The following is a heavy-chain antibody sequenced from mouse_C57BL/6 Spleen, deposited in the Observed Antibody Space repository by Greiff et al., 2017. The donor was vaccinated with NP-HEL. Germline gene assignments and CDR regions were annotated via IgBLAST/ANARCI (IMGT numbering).Heavy chain of an antibody. J-gene: IGHJ4*01. Sequence: EVQLVESGGGLVQPKGSLKLSCAASGFSFNTYAMNWVRQAPGKGVEWVARIRSKSNNYATYYADSVKDRFTISRDDSESMLYLQMNNVKTEDTAMYYCVRQGSYYYGSSYAMDYWGQGTSVTVSS. CDR3: VRQGSYYYGSSYAMDY. CDR1: GFSFNTYA. D-gene: IGHD1-1*01. V-gene: IGHV10-1*01. CDR2: IRSKSNNYAT.